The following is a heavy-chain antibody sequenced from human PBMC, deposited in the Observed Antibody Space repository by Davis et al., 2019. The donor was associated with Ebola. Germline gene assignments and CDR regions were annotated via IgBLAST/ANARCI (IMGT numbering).Heavy chain of an antibody. CDR3: AGIRGQWLED. Sequence: PSETLSLTCAAYGGSFRGYYWTWTRQSPGKGLEWIGEINHSGRTNYNPSLKSRVTISLDTSKNQFSLILSSVTAADTAVYYCAGIRGQWLEDWGQGTLVTVSS. CDR1: GGSFRGYY. D-gene: IGHD6-19*01. J-gene: IGHJ4*02. V-gene: IGHV4-34*01. CDR2: INHSGRT.